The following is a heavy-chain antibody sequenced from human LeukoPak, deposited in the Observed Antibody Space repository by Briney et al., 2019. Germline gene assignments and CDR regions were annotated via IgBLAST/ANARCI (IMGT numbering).Heavy chain of an antibody. CDR3: ARTVQLWSNAFDI. D-gene: IGHD5-18*01. V-gene: IGHV4-39*01. J-gene: IGHJ3*02. Sequence: SETLSLTCTVSGGSISSSSYYWGWIRQPPGKGLEWIGSIYYSGSTYYNPSLKSRVTISVDTSKDQFSLKLSSVTAADTAVYYCARTVQLWSNAFDIWGQGTMVTVSS. CDR2: IYYSGST. CDR1: GGSISSSSYY.